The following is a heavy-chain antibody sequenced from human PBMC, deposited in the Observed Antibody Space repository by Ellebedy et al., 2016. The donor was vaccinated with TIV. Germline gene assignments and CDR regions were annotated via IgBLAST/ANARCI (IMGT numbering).Heavy chain of an antibody. D-gene: IGHD3-10*01. V-gene: IGHV6-1*01. CDR3: ARDFTTVRGVMNPFDY. CDR1: GDIVSGNSVA. CDR2: SYYRSKWYT. Sequence: SETLSLXCALSGDIVSGNSVASSWIRQSPSRGFEWLGRSYYRSKWYTYYAESVKSRITINQDTSKNQFSLQLNSVTPEDTAVYYCARDFTTVRGVMNPFDYWGQGTLVTVSS. J-gene: IGHJ4*02.